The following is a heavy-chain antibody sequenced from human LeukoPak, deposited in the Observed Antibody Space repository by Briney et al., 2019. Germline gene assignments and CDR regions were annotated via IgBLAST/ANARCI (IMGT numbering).Heavy chain of an antibody. CDR3: ARGLCRGGSCSGEGRPYFDF. Sequence: PGGSLRLSCAASGFTLSSYWMHWVRQVPGKGLVWVSRIDTDVTSTNYADSVKGRFTISRDNAKNTLYLQMNSLRGDDTAVYLCARGLCRGGSCSGEGRPYFDFWGQGTLVTVSS. J-gene: IGHJ4*02. D-gene: IGHD2-15*01. CDR2: IDTDVTST. CDR1: GFTLSSYW. V-gene: IGHV3-74*01.